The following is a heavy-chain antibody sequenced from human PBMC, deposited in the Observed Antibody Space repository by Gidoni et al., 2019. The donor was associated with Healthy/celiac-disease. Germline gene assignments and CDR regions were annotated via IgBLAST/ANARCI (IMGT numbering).Heavy chain of an antibody. CDR2: INACNGNT. V-gene: IGHV1-3*01. Sequence: QVQLVQSGAEVKKPGASVKVACKASGYTFTSYARHWVRQAPGQRLEWMGWINACNGNTKHSQQFQGRVTITRDTSASTAYMELSSLRSADTSVYYCARTSFSFIISAFVIWCQGTMVTVSS. J-gene: IGHJ3*02. CDR3: ARTSFSFIISAFVI. D-gene: IGHD3-10*01. CDR1: GYTFTSYA.